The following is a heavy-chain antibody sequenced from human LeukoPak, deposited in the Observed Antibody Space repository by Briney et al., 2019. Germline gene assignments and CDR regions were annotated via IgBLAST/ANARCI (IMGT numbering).Heavy chain of an antibody. CDR1: GGSISSYY. CDR2: IYYSGST. V-gene: IGHV4-59*01. Sequence: PSETLSLTCTVSGGSISSYYWSWIRQPPGKGLEWIGYIYYSGSTNYNPSLKSRVAISVDTSKNQFSLKLSSVTAADTAVYYCARVGSGGDAFDIWGQGTMVTVSS. D-gene: IGHD2-15*01. CDR3: ARVGSGGDAFDI. J-gene: IGHJ3*02.